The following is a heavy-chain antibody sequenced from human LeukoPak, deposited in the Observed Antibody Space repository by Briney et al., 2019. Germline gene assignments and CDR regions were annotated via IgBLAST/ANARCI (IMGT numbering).Heavy chain of an antibody. Sequence: GGSLRLSCAASGFTFSSYSMNWVRQAPGKGLEWVSSISSSGSYIYYADSVKGRFTISRDNAKNSLYLQMNSLRAEDTAVYYCARPVYYDSSGYYPYWGQGTLVTVSS. J-gene: IGHJ4*02. CDR1: GFTFSSYS. D-gene: IGHD3-22*01. V-gene: IGHV3-21*01. CDR2: ISSSGSYI. CDR3: ARPVYYDSSGYYPY.